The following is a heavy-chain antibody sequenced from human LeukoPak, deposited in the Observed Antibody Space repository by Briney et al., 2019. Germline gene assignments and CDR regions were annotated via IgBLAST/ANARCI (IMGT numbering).Heavy chain of an antibody. J-gene: IGHJ4*02. CDR2: INPSGGST. Sequence: ASVKVSCKASGYTFTSYYMHWVRQAPGQGLEWMGIINPSGGSTSYAQKFQGRVTITADKSTSTAYMELSSLRSEDTAVYYCARDGVRVVATPTARGVYYFDYWGQGTLVTVSS. CDR3: ARDGVRVVATPTARGVYYFDY. D-gene: IGHD5-12*01. CDR1: GYTFTSYY. V-gene: IGHV1-46*01.